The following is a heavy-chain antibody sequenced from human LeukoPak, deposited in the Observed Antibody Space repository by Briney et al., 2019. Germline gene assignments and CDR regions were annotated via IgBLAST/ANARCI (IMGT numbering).Heavy chain of an antibody. V-gene: IGHV4-4*09. J-gene: IGHJ5*02. CDR1: GGSISSYY. Sequence: SETLSLTCTVSGGSISSYYWSWIRQPPGKGLEWIGYIYTSGSTNYNPSLKSRVTISVDTSKNQFSLKLSSVTAADTAVYYCARLQRGYSSSSDNNWFDPWGQGTLVTVSS. CDR2: IYTSGST. CDR3: ARLQRGYSSSSDNNWFDP. D-gene: IGHD6-6*01.